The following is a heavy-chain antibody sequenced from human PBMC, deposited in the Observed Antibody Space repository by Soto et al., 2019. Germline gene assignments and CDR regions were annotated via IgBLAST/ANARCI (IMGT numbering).Heavy chain of an antibody. V-gene: IGHV1-18*01. D-gene: IGHD2-15*01. CDR1: GYTFTSYG. J-gene: IGHJ4*02. CDR3: AGGYCSGGSCYYFDD. Sequence: ASVKVSCKASGYTFTSYGISWVRQAPGQGLEWMGWISTYNGNTKYAQKLQGRVTMTTDTSTSTAYMELRSLRSDDTAVYYCAGGYCSGGSCYYFDDWGQGALVTVSS. CDR2: ISTYNGNT.